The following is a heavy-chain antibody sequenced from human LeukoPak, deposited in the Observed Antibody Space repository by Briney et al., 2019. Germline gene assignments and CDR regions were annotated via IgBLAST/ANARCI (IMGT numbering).Heavy chain of an antibody. CDR3: ARGLQYFDWLLPNYFDY. V-gene: IGHV4-59*11. Sequence: PSETLSLTCTVSGGSISSHYWNWIRQPPGKGLEWIGYVHYSGNTIYNPSLKSRVAISIDTSKNQFSLKLTSVTAADTAVYYCARGLQYFDWLLPNYFDYWGQGTQVTVSS. CDR2: VHYSGNT. CDR1: GGSISSHY. D-gene: IGHD3-9*01. J-gene: IGHJ4*02.